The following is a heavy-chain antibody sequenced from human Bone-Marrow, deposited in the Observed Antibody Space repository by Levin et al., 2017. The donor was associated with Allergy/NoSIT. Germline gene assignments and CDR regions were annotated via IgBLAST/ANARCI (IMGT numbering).Heavy chain of an antibody. CDR1: GFAVGSNF. CDR2: LFSGGRT. D-gene: IGHD2-15*01. Sequence: GGSLRLSCAASGFAVGSNFMNWVRQAPGKGLEWVSILFSGGRTHYADSVKGRFSISRDNSKNMVFLQMDSLRIEDSAMYYCTRDFGPSGHPDNWGQGTLVTVSS. CDR3: TRDFGPSGHPDN. J-gene: IGHJ4*02. V-gene: IGHV3-66*01.